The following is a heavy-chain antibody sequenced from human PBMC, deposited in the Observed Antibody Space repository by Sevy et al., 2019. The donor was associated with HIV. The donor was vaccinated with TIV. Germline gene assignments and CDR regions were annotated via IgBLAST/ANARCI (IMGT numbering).Heavy chain of an antibody. CDR2: INPNSGGT. CDR1: GYTFTSYY. Sequence: ASVKVSCKASGYTFTSYYMHWVRQAPGQGLEWMGWINPNSGGTNYAQKFQGRVTMTRDTSISTAYMELSRLRSDDTAVYYCARVGYYDSSGYLYWGQGTLVTVSS. J-gene: IGHJ4*02. CDR3: ARVGYYDSSGYLY. V-gene: IGHV1-2*02. D-gene: IGHD3-22*01.